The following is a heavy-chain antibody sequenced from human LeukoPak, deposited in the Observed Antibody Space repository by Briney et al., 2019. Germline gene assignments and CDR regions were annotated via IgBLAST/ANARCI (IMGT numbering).Heavy chain of an antibody. D-gene: IGHD1-14*01. CDR1: GFTFSSYS. J-gene: IGHJ4*02. CDR2: ISSSSYI. V-gene: IGHV3-21*01. Sequence: PGGSLRLSCAASGFTFSSYSMNWVRQAPGKGLEWVSSISSSSYIYYADSVKGRFTISRDNAKNSLYLQMNSLRAEDTAVYYCASDSEFVPNVYWGQGTLVTVSS. CDR3: ASDSEFVPNVY.